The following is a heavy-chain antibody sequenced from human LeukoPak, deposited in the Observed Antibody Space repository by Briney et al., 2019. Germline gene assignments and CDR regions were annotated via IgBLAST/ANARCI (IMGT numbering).Heavy chain of an antibody. CDR3: AKDLNSSSWLDAFDI. V-gene: IGHV3-23*01. CDR2: ISGSGGST. J-gene: IGHJ3*02. D-gene: IGHD6-13*01. CDR1: GFTFSSYG. Sequence: PGGSLRLSCAASGFTFSSYGMSWVRQAPGKGLEWVSAISGSGGSTYYADSVKGRFTISRDNSKNTLYLQMNSLRAEDTAVYYCAKDLNSSSWLDAFDIWGQGTMVTVSS.